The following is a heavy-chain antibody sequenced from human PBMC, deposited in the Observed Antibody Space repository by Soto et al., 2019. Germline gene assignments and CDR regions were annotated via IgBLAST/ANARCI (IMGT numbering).Heavy chain of an antibody. CDR1: GYPVTAYY. CDR3: ARGGGVGVAGSAAFDM. D-gene: IGHD3-3*01. V-gene: IGHV1-2*02. CDR2: INPATGAA. J-gene: IGHJ3*02. Sequence: QLHLVQSGAVVKKPGASVTVSCSASGYPVTAYYMHWVRQAPGRGLEWMGGINPATGAAKYTQTFQGRVTMTRDTSTSTVFMELRGLTSVDTAVFYCARGGGVGVAGSAAFDMWGQGTLVTVSS.